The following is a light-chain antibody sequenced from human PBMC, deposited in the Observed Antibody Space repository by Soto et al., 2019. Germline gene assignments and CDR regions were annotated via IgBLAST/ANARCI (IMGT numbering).Light chain of an antibody. CDR2: GAS. V-gene: IGKV3-15*01. Sequence: EIVMTQSPATLSVSPGERATLSCRASQSVSSNLAWYQQKPGQAPRLLIFGASTRATGIPARFSGNGSGTEFTLTISSLQSEDFAVYYCQQYNNWPPVTFGQGTKVEIK. CDR1: QSVSSN. CDR3: QQYNNWPPVT. J-gene: IGKJ1*01.